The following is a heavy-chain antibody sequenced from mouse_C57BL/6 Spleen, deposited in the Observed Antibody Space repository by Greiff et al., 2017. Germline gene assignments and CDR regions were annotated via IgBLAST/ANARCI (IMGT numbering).Heavy chain of an antibody. CDR1: GFTFSDYY. D-gene: IGHD1-1*01. CDR3: ARRALTVVNAMDY. V-gene: IGHV5-12*01. J-gene: IGHJ4*01. Sequence: EVKLVESGGGLVQPGGSLKLSCAASGFTFSDYYMYWVRQTPEKRLEWVAYISNGGGSTYYPDTVKGRFTISRDNAKNTLYLQMSRLKSEDTAMYYCARRALTVVNAMDYWGQGTSVTVSS. CDR2: ISNGGGST.